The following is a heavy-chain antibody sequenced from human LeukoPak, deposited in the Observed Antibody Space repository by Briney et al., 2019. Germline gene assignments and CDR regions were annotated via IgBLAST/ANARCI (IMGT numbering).Heavy chain of an antibody. CDR1: GFTFSSYW. J-gene: IGHJ4*02. D-gene: IGHD3-22*01. CDR2: IKQDGSEK. Sequence: GGSLRLSCAASGFTFSSYWMSWVRQAPGKGLEWVANIKQDGSEKYYVDSVKGRFTISRDNAKNSLYLQMNSLRAEDTAVYYCAKESFTTYYYDSSGRFDYWGQGTLVTVSS. V-gene: IGHV3-7*03. CDR3: AKESFTTYYYDSSGRFDY.